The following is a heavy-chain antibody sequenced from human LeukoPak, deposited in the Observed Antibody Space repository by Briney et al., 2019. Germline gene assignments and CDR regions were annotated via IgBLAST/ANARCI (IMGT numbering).Heavy chain of an antibody. D-gene: IGHD3-10*01. CDR1: GGSISSYY. V-gene: IGHV4-59*01. J-gene: IGHJ6*04. CDR2: IYYSGSI. Sequence: SETLSLTCTVSGGSISSYYWSWIRQPPGKGLECIRYIYYSGSINYNPSLKSRFTISVDTSKNQFSLKLSSVTAADTAVYYCARLYGSGSYSFMDVWGKGTTVTVSS. CDR3: ARLYGSGSYSFMDV.